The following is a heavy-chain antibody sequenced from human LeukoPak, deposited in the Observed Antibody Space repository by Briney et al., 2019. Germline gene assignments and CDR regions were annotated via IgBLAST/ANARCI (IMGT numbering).Heavy chain of an antibody. CDR1: GGSISSYY. V-gene: IGHV4-59*01. J-gene: IGHJ6*02. D-gene: IGHD4-23*01. CDR2: IYYSGST. Sequence: SETLSLACTVSGGSISSYYWSWIRQPPGKGLEWIGYIYYSGSTNYNPSLKSRVTISVDTSKNQFSLKLSSVTAADTAAYYCARNDIRMDLGIPDGGYYYYYGMDVWGQGTTVTVSS. CDR3: ARNDIRMDLGIPDGGYYYYYGMDV.